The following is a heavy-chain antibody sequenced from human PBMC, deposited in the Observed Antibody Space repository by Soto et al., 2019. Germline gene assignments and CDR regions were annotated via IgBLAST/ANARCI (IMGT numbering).Heavy chain of an antibody. J-gene: IGHJ4*02. CDR1: GDSVSGSY. D-gene: IGHD1-26*01. CDR3: AREGGSSLDY. Sequence: SETLSLTCTVSGDSVSGSYWNWIRQPPGKTLEWIKRFSYSETTSYNPSLKSPVTMSVDTSNNQFSLKLSSVTIADTAVYYCAREGGSSLDYWGQGISVSVSS. CDR2: FSYSETT. V-gene: IGHV4-59*02.